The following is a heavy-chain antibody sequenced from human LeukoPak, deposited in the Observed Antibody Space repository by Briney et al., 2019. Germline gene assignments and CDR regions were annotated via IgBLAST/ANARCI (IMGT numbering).Heavy chain of an antibody. Sequence: GGSLRLSCAASGLTVSNNYMSWVRQAPGKGLEWVSVIYIGGGTNYAVSVKGRFTISRDNSKNSLYLQMNSLRAEDTAVYYCGRHTSREAFDIWGQETTVTVSS. J-gene: IGHJ3*02. CDR2: IYIGGGT. CDR3: GRHTSREAFDI. D-gene: IGHD1-26*01. V-gene: IGHV3-53*01. CDR1: GLTVSNNY.